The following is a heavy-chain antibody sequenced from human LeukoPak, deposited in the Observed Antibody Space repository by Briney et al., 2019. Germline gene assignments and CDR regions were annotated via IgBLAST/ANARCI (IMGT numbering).Heavy chain of an antibody. Sequence: PGGSLRLSCAASGFTFSNYWMHWVRQAPGKGLEWVAFIRYDGSNKYYADSVKGRFTISRDNSKNTLYLQMKSLRAEDTAVYYCAKGGGYEAQYYYYYLDVWGKGTTVTISS. D-gene: IGHD5-12*01. CDR2: IRYDGSNK. J-gene: IGHJ6*03. CDR1: GFTFSNYW. V-gene: IGHV3-30*02. CDR3: AKGGGYEAQYYYYYLDV.